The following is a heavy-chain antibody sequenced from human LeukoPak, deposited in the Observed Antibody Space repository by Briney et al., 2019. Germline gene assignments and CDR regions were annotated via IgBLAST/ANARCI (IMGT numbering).Heavy chain of an antibody. CDR1: GFTFRSYW. CDR2: INQDVSQI. CDR3: ARGRGDYRLTPHDC. J-gene: IGHJ4*02. V-gene: IGHV3-7*01. D-gene: IGHD4-17*01. Sequence: PGGSLRLSCAASGFTFRSYWMSWVRQAPGKGLEWVATINQDVSQIKYVDSVKGRFTISRDNAKNSLYLQMNSLRAEDTAVYFCARGRGDYRLTPHDCWGQGTLVTVSS.